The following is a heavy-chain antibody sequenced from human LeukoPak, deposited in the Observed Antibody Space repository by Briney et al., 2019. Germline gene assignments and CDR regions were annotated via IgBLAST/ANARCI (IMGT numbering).Heavy chain of an antibody. Sequence: ASVKVPCKASGGTFSSYAISWVRQAPGQGLEWMGRIIPILGIANYAQKFQGRVTITADKSTSTAYMELSSLRSEDTAVYYCARDPNWGSRRNQRWYFDLWGRGTLVTVSS. CDR2: IIPILGIA. D-gene: IGHD7-27*01. V-gene: IGHV1-69*04. J-gene: IGHJ2*01. CDR3: ARDPNWGSRRNQRWYFDL. CDR1: GGTFSSYA.